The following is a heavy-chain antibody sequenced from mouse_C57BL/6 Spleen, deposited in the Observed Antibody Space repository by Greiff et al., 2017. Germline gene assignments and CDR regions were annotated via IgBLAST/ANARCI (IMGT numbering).Heavy chain of an antibody. CDR3: ARSGGSSRGAFDV. CDR1: GFNIKDYY. J-gene: IGHJ1*03. D-gene: IGHD1-1*01. V-gene: IGHV14-2*01. CDR2: IDPEDGET. Sequence: VQLQQSGAELVKPGASVKLSCTASGFNIKDYYMPWVKQRTEQGLEWIGRIDPEDGETKYAPKFQGKATITADTSSNTAYLQLSSLTSEDTAVYYCARSGGSSRGAFDVWGTGTTVTVSS.